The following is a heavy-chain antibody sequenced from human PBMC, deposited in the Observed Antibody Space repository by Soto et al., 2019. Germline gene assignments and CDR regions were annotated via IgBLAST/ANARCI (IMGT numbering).Heavy chain of an antibody. Sequence: QVQLVQSGAEVKKPGSSVKVSCKASGGTFSSYTISWVRQAPGQGLEWMGRNIPILGIANYAQKFQGRVTXXAXKXXSTAYMELSSLRSEDTAVYYCARGRVYVDSGSYDIWGQGTMVTVSS. J-gene: IGHJ3*02. V-gene: IGHV1-69*02. D-gene: IGHD1-26*01. CDR3: ARGRVYVDSGSYDI. CDR2: NIPILGIA. CDR1: GGTFSSYT.